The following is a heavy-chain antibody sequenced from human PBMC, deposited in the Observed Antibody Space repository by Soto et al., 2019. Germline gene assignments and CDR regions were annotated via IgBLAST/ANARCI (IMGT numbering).Heavy chain of an antibody. J-gene: IGHJ6*02. D-gene: IGHD3-10*01. Sequence: QVQLVQSGAEVKKPGSSVKVSCKASGGTFNSNAINWVRQAPGQGPEWLGDIIPIFDTPKYAQKFQGRVTSTADTSTGTAHMELSSLRSEDTAIYYCASQRLWFGELLTNWHYYYGMDVWGQGTTVTVSS. CDR3: ASQRLWFGELLTNWHYYYGMDV. CDR2: IIPIFDTP. CDR1: GGTFNSNA. V-gene: IGHV1-69*06.